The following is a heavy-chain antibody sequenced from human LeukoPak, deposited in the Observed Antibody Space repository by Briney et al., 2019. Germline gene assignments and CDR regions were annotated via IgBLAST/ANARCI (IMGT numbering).Heavy chain of an antibody. V-gene: IGHV3-48*02. CDR3: ARDLLPGERWLAPYYFDY. J-gene: IGHJ4*02. D-gene: IGHD6-19*01. CDR1: GFTFSSYS. CDR2: ISSSSSTI. Sequence: GGSLRLSCAASGFTFSSYSMNWVRQAPGKGLEWVSYISSSSSTIYYADSVKGRFTISRDNAKNSLYLQMNSLRDEDTAVYYCARDLLPGERWLAPYYFDYWGQGTLVTVSS.